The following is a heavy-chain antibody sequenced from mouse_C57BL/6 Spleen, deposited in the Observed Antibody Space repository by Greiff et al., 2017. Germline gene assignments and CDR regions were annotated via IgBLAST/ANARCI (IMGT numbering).Heavy chain of an antibody. Sequence: VQLQQPGAELVKPGASVKLSCKASGYTFTSYWMHWVKQRPGRGLEWIGRIDPNSGGTKYNEKFKSKATLTVDKPSSTAYMQLSSLTSEDSAVYYCARSDIGVYGCDDGFAYWGQGTLVTVSA. J-gene: IGHJ3*01. CDR3: ARSDIGVYGCDDGFAY. CDR2: IDPNSGGT. V-gene: IGHV1-72*01. D-gene: IGHD2-2*01. CDR1: GYTFTSYW.